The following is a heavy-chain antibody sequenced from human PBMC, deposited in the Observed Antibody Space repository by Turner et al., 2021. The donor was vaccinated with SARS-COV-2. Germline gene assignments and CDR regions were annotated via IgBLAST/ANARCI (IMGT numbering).Heavy chain of an antibody. CDR3: ARREWGGSLGHIDY. D-gene: IGHD3-3*01. Sequence: EVQLAQSGAEVKKLVEPLKISCKGSGYSFTTYWIGWVRQVPGKGLEWKEIIYTGDSDTRYSPSFQGQVTISADKSINTAYLQWSSLKASDTAMYYCARREWGGSLGHIDYWGQGTLVTVSS. CDR1: GYSFTTYW. CDR2: IYTGDSDT. V-gene: IGHV5-51*01. J-gene: IGHJ4*02.